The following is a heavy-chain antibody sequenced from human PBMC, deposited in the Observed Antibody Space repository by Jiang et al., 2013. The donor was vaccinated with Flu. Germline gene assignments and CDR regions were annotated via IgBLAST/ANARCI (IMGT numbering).Heavy chain of an antibody. J-gene: IGHJ4*02. CDR2: ISYDGSNK. D-gene: IGHD3-22*01. V-gene: IGHV3-30-3*01. CDR3: ARGSYYYDSSGYYLDY. Sequence: EWVAVISYDGSNKYYADSVKGRFTISRDNSKNTLYLQMNSLRAEDTAVYYCARGSYYYDSSGYYLDYWGQGTLVTVSS.